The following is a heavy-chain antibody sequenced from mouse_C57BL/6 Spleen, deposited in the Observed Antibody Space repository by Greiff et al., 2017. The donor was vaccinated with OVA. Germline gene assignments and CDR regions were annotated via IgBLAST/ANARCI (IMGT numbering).Heavy chain of an antibody. CDR2: INPSSGYT. CDR3: ARHSGTYYFDY. CDR1: GYTFTSYW. D-gene: IGHD4-1*01. Sequence: VQLMESGAELAKPGASVTLSCKASGYTFTSYWMHWVKQRPGQGLEWIGYINPSSGYTKYNQKFKDQATLTADKSSSTAYMQLSSLTYEDSAVYYWARHSGTYYFDYWGKGTTLTVSS. V-gene: IGHV1-7*01. J-gene: IGHJ2*01.